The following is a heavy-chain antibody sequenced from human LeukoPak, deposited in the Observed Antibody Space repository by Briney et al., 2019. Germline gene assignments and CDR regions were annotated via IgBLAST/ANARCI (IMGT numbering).Heavy chain of an antibody. CDR1: GFTFGSFA. Sequence: GGSLRLSCEASGFTFGSFAMSWDRQAPGKGLEWVSGISGSGYYTYYAQSVKGRFTISRDNSKNTLYIDLNSLRAEDTARYFCARDGSWGDYQFYFYMDVWGKGTTVTVSS. J-gene: IGHJ6*03. CDR2: ISGSGYYT. D-gene: IGHD3-16*01. V-gene: IGHV3-23*01. CDR3: ARDGSWGDYQFYFYMDV.